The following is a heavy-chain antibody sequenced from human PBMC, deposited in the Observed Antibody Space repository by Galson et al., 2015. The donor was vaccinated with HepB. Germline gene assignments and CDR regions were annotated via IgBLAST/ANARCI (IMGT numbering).Heavy chain of an antibody. J-gene: IGHJ4*02. CDR2: IDKDGIEK. V-gene: IGHV3-7*01. Sequence: SLRLSCAASGFPFINSWMTWVRQAPGKGLEWVANIDKDGIEKYYVDSVKGRFIISRDNAKNSLFLRMNSLRADDTAVYYCARRSVTSGLDYWGRGTLVTVSS. CDR3: ARRSVTSGLDY. CDR1: GFPFINSW. D-gene: IGHD4-17*01.